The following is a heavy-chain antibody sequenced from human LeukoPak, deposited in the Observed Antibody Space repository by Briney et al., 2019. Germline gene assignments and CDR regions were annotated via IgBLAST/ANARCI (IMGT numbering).Heavy chain of an antibody. Sequence: GASVKVSCKASGYTFTGYYMHWVRQAPGQGVEWLGWINPNTGGTNYAQKFQGRVTMTRDTSISTAYMELSRLRSDDTAVYYCASGFTMAYAFDIWGQGTMVTVSS. CDR2: INPNTGGT. CDR3: ASGFTMAYAFDI. V-gene: IGHV1-2*02. J-gene: IGHJ3*02. D-gene: IGHD3-10*01. CDR1: GYTFTGYY.